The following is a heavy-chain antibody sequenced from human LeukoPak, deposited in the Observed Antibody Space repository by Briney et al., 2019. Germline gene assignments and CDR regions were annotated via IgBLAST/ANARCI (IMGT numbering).Heavy chain of an antibody. CDR1: GVSISSYH. V-gene: IGHV4-59*08. CDR2: IYYNGST. Sequence: SETLSLTCTVSGVSISSYHWTWIRQPPGKGLEWIGYIYYNGSTNYNPSLKSRVTISVDTSKNQFSLKLSSVTAADTAVYYCARHVRPGGPFDYWGQGTLVTVSS. D-gene: IGHD2-15*01. J-gene: IGHJ4*02. CDR3: ARHVRPGGPFDY.